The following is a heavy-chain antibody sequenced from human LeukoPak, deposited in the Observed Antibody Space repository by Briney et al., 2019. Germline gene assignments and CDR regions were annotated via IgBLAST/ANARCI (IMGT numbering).Heavy chain of an antibody. CDR2: INHSGST. Sequence: SETLSLTCAVYGGSFRGYYWSWIRQPPGKGLEWIGDINHSGSTNYNPSRKSRVTISVDTSKNQSSLKLSSVTAADTAVYYCARGENYYDSSGYYDYWGQGTLVSVSS. CDR1: GGSFRGYY. J-gene: IGHJ4*02. D-gene: IGHD3-22*01. CDR3: ARGENYYDSSGYYDY. V-gene: IGHV4-34*01.